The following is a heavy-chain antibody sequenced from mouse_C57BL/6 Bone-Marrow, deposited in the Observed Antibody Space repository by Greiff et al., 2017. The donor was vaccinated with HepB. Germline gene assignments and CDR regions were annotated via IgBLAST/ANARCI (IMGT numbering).Heavy chain of an antibody. D-gene: IGHD1-1*01. Sequence: VQLQQSGAELVKPGASVKISCKASGYAFSSYWMNWVKQRPGKGLEWIGQIYPGDGDTNYNGKFKGKATLTADKSSSTAYMQLSSLTSEDSAVYFCAKAGSYYYGSSSYAMDYWGQGTSVTVSS. CDR3: AKAGSYYYGSSSYAMDY. V-gene: IGHV1-80*01. J-gene: IGHJ4*01. CDR2: IYPGDGDT. CDR1: GYAFSSYW.